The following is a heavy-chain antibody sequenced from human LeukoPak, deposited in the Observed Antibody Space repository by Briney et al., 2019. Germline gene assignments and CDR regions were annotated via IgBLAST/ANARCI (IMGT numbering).Heavy chain of an antibody. Sequence: ETLSLTCAVYGGSFSGYYWSWIRQPPGKGLEWIGETNHSGSTNYNPSLKSRVTISVDTSKNQFSLKLSSVTAADTAVYYCARREPYWRRTYYFDYWGQGTLVTVSS. J-gene: IGHJ4*02. CDR1: GGSFSGYY. CDR2: TNHSGST. V-gene: IGHV4-34*01. D-gene: IGHD1-14*01. CDR3: ARREPYWRRTYYFDY.